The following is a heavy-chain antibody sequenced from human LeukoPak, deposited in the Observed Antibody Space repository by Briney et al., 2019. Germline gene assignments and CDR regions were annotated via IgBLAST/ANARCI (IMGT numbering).Heavy chain of an antibody. CDR3: ARKIRGGGGVPPY. CDR2: MSYDGTKK. CDR1: GFTFSSYT. V-gene: IGHV3-30*04. Sequence: GRSLRLSCAASGFTFSSYTMHWVRQAPGKGLEWVAVMSYDGTKKNYADSVKGRFIISRDNSKNTVYLQMNSLRAEDTAIYYGARKIRGGGGVPPYWGQGTLVTVSS. J-gene: IGHJ4*02. D-gene: IGHD2-8*02.